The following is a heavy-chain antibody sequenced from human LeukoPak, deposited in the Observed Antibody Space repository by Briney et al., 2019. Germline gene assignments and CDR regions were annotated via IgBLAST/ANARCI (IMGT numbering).Heavy chain of an antibody. D-gene: IGHD4-11*01. J-gene: IGHJ5*02. CDR1: GFTFSSYE. CDR2: IRSKAYGGTT. CDR3: TRDSYSNYVIWFDP. Sequence: SLRLSCAASGFTFSSYEMNWVRQAPGKGLEWVGFIRSKAYGGTTEYAASVKGRFTISRDDSKSIAYLQMNSLKTEDTAVYYCTRDSYSNYVIWFDPWGQGTLVTVSS. V-gene: IGHV3-49*04.